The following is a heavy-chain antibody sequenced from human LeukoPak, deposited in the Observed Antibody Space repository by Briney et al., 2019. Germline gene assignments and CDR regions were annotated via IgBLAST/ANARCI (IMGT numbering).Heavy chain of an antibody. V-gene: IGHV4-34*01. CDR3: ARDVVTPSDY. CDR2: INHSGST. D-gene: IGHD4-23*01. Sequence: PSETLSLTCAVYGGSFSGYYWSWIRQPPGKGLEWIGEINHSGSTNYNPSLTSRVTISVDTSKNQFSLRLSSVTAADTAVYYCARDVVTPSDYWGQGTLVTVSS. CDR1: GGSFSGYY. J-gene: IGHJ4*02.